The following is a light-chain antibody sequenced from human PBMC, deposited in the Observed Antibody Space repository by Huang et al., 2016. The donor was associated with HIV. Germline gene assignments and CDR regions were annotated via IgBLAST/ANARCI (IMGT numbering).Light chain of an antibody. CDR1: QSVSTY. V-gene: IGKV3-11*01. CDR3: QQRSDWPT. J-gene: IGKJ3*01. Sequence: EIVLTQSPATLSLSPGERATLSCRASQSVSTYLACYQQKPGQAPRLLIYDASNRATGVPPRFSGSGSGTDFTLTITSLEPEDFAVYYCQQRSDWPTFGPGSKVDI. CDR2: DAS.